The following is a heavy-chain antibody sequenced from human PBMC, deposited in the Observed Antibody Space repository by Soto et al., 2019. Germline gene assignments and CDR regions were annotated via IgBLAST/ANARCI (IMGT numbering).Heavy chain of an antibody. Sequence: ASVKVSCKAFGYTFTSYDIYWVRQASGQGLEWMGWMNPNTGNSAYAQKFQGRVTVTSDTSINTVHMELSSLRSEDTAVYYCARRAETNGWNGFGADKYYFDFWGQGTLVTVSS. CDR3: ARRAETNGWNGFGADKYYFDF. J-gene: IGHJ4*02. CDR2: MNPNTGNS. CDR1: GYTFTSYD. D-gene: IGHD1-1*01. V-gene: IGHV1-8*01.